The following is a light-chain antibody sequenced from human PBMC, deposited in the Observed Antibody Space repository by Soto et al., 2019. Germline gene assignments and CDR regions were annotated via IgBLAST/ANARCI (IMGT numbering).Light chain of an antibody. V-gene: IGLV2-11*01. J-gene: IGLJ1*01. CDR2: DVS. CDR1: SSDVGGYNY. CDR3: CSYADSYPYV. Sequence: QSALTQPRSVSGSPGQSVTISCTGTSSDVGGYNYVSWYQQHPGKAPKLMIYDVSKRPSGVPDHFSGSKSGNTASLTISGLQAEDEADYYCCSYADSYPYVFGSGTKVTVL.